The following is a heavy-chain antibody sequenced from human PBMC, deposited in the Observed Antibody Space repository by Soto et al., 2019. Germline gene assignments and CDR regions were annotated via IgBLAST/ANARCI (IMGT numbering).Heavy chain of an antibody. J-gene: IGHJ6*02. CDR1: GYEFTAYD. Sequence: ASVKVSCRASGYEFTAYDINFVRQASGQWLECIGWMNPINGATGSARRFQGRVSMTRNTATATAYLELTSLRSDDSAVYYCGRGPSPRAPAGGTPYYYAMDVWGQGTTVTVSS. D-gene: IGHD6-13*01. CDR3: GRGPSPRAPAGGTPYYYAMDV. CDR2: MNPINGAT. V-gene: IGHV1-8*02.